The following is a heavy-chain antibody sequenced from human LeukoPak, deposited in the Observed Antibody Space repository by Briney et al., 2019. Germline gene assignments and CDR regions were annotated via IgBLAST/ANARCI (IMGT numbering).Heavy chain of an antibody. CDR1: GYTFTNYG. CDR2: ISSYTGNT. Sequence: ASVKVSCKASGYTFTNYGLSWVRQAPGQGLEWMGWISSYTGNTNYAQKLQGRVTMTTDTSTSTAYMELRSLRSDDTAVYYCATGVDQQLLFAFDIWGQGTMVTVSS. J-gene: IGHJ3*02. D-gene: IGHD6-13*01. V-gene: IGHV1-18*01. CDR3: ATGVDQQLLFAFDI.